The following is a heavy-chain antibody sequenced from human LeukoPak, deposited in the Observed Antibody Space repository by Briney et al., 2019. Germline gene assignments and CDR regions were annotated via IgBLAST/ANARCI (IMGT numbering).Heavy chain of an antibody. Sequence: GASVKVSCKASGYTFTGYYMHWVRQAPGQGLEWMGWINPNSGGTNYAQKFQGRVTMTRDTSISTAYMELSRLRSDDTAVYYCARAGSFMGRLLWGVVPAATAVDYWGQGTLVTVSS. D-gene: IGHD2-2*01. V-gene: IGHV1-2*02. CDR1: GYTFTGYY. J-gene: IGHJ4*02. CDR2: INPNSGGT. CDR3: ARAGSFMGRLLWGVVPAATAVDY.